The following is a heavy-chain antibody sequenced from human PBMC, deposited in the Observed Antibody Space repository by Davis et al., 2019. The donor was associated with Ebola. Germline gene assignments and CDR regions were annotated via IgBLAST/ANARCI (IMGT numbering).Heavy chain of an antibody. CDR3: ARGWLRSGLDY. J-gene: IGHJ4*02. CDR1: GDSVSRDSSA. V-gene: IGHV6-1*01. CDR2: TYYNSYWVT. D-gene: IGHD3-22*01. Sequence: HSQTPSLPFAISGDSVSRDSSAWNWLRQSPSRGLEWLVRTYYNSYWVTDYAVSLQSRATINADTSRNHFSLHLSSVTPEDTAVYYCARGWLRSGLDYWGQGILVTVSS.